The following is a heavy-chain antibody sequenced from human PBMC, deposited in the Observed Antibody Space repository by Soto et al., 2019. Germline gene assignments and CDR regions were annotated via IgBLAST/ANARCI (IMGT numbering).Heavy chain of an antibody. Sequence: QVQLVQSGAEVKKPGSSVKVSCKASGGTFSSYAISWVRQAPGQGLEWMGGIIPIFGTATYAQKFQGRVTITAGKSTSTAYMELSSVRSEDTAVYYCARAYLRGSGSRLVWDYYYGMDVWGQGTTVTVSS. V-gene: IGHV1-69*06. CDR2: IIPIFGTA. CDR3: ARAYLRGSGSRLVWDYYYGMDV. D-gene: IGHD3-10*02. CDR1: GGTFSSYA. J-gene: IGHJ6*02.